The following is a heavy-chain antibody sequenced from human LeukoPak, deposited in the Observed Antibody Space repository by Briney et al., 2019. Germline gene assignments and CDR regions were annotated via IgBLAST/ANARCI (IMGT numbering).Heavy chain of an antibody. D-gene: IGHD3-16*01. CDR1: GVSISTYY. CDR3: ARARGILFVRQDAFDI. V-gene: IGHV4-59*01. J-gene: IGHJ3*02. CDR2: IYYSGST. Sequence: SETLSLTCTVSGVSISTYYWSWIRQPPGKGLEWIGYIYYSGSTNYNPSLKSRVTISVDTSKNQFSLKLSSVTAADTAVYYCARARGILFVRQDAFDIWGQGTMVTVSS.